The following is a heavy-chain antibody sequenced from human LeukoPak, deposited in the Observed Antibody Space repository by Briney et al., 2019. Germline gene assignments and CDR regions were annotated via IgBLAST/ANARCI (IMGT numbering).Heavy chain of an antibody. CDR1: GFTFSSYA. CDR3: ALGGWLQPFDY. V-gene: IGHV3-23*01. D-gene: IGHD5-24*01. CDR2: ISGSGGST. Sequence: GSLRLSCAASGFTFSSYAMSWVRQAPGKGLEWVSAISGSGGSTYYADSVKGRFTISRDNAKNSLYLQMNSLRAEDTAVYYCALGGWLQPFDYWGQGTLVAVSS. J-gene: IGHJ4*02.